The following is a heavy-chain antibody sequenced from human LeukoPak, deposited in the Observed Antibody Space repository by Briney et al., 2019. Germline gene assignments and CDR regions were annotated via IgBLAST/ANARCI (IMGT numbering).Heavy chain of an antibody. CDR2: VYYTGST. J-gene: IGHJ3*01. V-gene: IGHV4-59*01. CDR3: ARISSSNWYNERGAFDV. Sequence: AETLSLTCTVSGGSISSYYWSWVRQLPGKGLEWIGFVYYTGSTNYSPSLESRVTISVDTSKNQFSLKLRSVTAADTAVYYCARISSSNWYNERGAFDVWGQGTMVTVSS. D-gene: IGHD6-13*01. CDR1: GGSISSYY.